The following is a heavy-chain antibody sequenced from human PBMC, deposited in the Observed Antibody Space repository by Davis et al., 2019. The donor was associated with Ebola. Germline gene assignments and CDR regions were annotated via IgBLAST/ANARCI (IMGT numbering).Heavy chain of an antibody. CDR2: ISGSGGST. Sequence: GESLKISCTASGFTFSSYAMSWVRQAPGKGLEWVSAISGSGGSTYYADSVKGRFTISRDNSKNTLYLQMNSLRAEDTAVYYCAKDWGGLVVVAPTFDYWGQGTLVTVSS. J-gene: IGHJ4*02. V-gene: IGHV3-23*01. CDR1: GFTFSSYA. D-gene: IGHD2-15*01. CDR3: AKDWGGLVVVAPTFDY.